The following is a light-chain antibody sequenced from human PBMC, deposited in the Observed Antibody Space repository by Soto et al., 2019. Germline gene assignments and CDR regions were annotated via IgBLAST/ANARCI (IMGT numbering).Light chain of an antibody. CDR3: SSYTSSNTLV. V-gene: IGLV2-14*01. Sequence: QSVLTQPASVSGSPGQSITVSCTGTSSDVGGDKYVSWYQHQSGKAPKLIMYEVSNRPSGVSDRFSGSKSGNTASLTISGLQTEVEADYYCSSYTSSNTLVFGGGTQLTVL. J-gene: IGLJ7*01. CDR1: SSDVGGDKY. CDR2: EVS.